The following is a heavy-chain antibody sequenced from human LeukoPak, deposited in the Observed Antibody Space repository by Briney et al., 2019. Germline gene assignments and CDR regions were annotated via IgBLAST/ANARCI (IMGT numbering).Heavy chain of an antibody. CDR1: GGSISSYY. Sequence: SETLSLTCTVSGGSISSYYWSWIRQPPGRGLEWIGYIYYSGSTNYNPSLKSRVTISVDTSKNQFSLKLSSVTAADTAVYYCAREGDTGDAFDIWGQGTMVTVSS. J-gene: IGHJ3*02. CDR2: IYYSGST. CDR3: AREGDTGDAFDI. V-gene: IGHV4-59*01. D-gene: IGHD5-18*01.